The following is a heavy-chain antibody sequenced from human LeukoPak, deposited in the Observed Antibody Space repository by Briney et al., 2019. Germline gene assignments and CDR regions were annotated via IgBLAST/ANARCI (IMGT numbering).Heavy chain of an antibody. CDR3: ARRAYRGWYMVY. CDR2: INHSGST. CDR1: GGSFSGYY. V-gene: IGHV4-34*01. Sequence: PSETLSLTCAVYGGSFSGYYWSWIRQPPGKGLEWIGEINHSGSTNYNPSLKSRVTISVDTSKNQFSLKLSSVTAADTAVYYCARRAYRGWYMVYWGQGTLVTVSS. D-gene: IGHD6-19*01. J-gene: IGHJ4*02.